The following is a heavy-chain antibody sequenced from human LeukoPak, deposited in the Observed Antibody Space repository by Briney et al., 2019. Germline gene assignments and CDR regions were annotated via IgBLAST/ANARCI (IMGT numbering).Heavy chain of an antibody. Sequence: SVKVSCKASGGTFSSYAISWVRQAPGQGLEWMGGIIPIFGTANYAQKFQGRVTITADESTSTAYMELSSLRSEDTAVYYCARRAYCSSTSCYYGYFDYWGQGTLVTVSS. CDR2: IIPIFGTA. J-gene: IGHJ4*02. CDR3: ARRAYCSSTSCYYGYFDY. D-gene: IGHD2-2*01. CDR1: GGTFSSYA. V-gene: IGHV1-69*13.